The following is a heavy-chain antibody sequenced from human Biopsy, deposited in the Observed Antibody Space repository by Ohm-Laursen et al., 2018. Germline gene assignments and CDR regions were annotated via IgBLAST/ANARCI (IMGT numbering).Heavy chain of an antibody. V-gene: IGHV4-59*08. D-gene: IGHD6-25*01. CDR1: GGSFSGYY. CDR2: ISGSSNT. J-gene: IGHJ4*02. CDR3: ARQGGYLGYEY. Sequence: SETLSLTCTVSGGSFSGYYWSWIRQPPGKGLEWIGYISGSSNTNYNPSLKSRVTLSTDTSETQFSLRPSSVTAADTAVYYCARQGGYLGYEYWGQGALVTVSS.